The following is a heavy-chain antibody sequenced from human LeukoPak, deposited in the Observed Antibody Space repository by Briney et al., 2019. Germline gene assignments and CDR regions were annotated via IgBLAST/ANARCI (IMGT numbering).Heavy chain of an antibody. CDR1: GGSISSYY. CDR3: AALRYTTNAFDI. CDR2: IYYSGST. D-gene: IGHD3-9*01. V-gene: IGHV4-59*08. Sequence: SETLSLTCTVSGGSISSYYWSWIRQPPGKGLEWIGYIYYSGSTNHNPSLKSRVTISVDTSKNQYSLKLSSVTAADTAVYYCAALRYTTNAFDIWGQGTMVTVSS. J-gene: IGHJ3*02.